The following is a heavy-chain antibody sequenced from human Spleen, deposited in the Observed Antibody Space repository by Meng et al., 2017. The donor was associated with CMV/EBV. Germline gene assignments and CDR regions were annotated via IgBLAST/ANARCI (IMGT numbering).Heavy chain of an antibody. Sequence: GSLRLSCAVSGVSIKTYYWTWIRQPPGKGLEWIGYIYYSGSTNYNPSLKSRVTISVDTSKNQFSLKLSSVTAADTAVYYCARVRDYSNYGDYYFDYWGQGTLVTVSS. CDR2: IYYSGST. V-gene: IGHV4-59*01. D-gene: IGHD4-11*01. J-gene: IGHJ4*02. CDR3: ARVRDYSNYGDYYFDY. CDR1: GVSIKTYY.